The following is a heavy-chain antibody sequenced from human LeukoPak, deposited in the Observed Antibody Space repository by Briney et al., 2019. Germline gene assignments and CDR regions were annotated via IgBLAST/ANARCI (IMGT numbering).Heavy chain of an antibody. D-gene: IGHD5-18*01. CDR1: GLTFDDYA. V-gene: IGHV3-9*01. J-gene: IGHJ5*02. CDR2: ISWNSGSI. Sequence: PGRSLRLSCAASGLTFDDYAMHWVRQAPGKGLEWVSGISWNSGSIGYADSVKGRFTISRDNAKNSLYLQMNSLRAEDTALYYCAKGVYSYGSPWLDPWGQGTLVTVSS. CDR3: AKGVYSYGSPWLDP.